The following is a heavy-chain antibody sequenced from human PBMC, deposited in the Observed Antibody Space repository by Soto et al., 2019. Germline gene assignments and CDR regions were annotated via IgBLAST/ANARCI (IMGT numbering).Heavy chain of an antibody. CDR1: GFTFSSYV. D-gene: IGHD6-13*01. CDR3: ARVAAAYL. CDR2: ISGSGGST. Sequence: SLRLSCAASGFTFSSYVMSWVRQAPGKGLEWVSTISGSGGSTYYADSVKDRFNISRDSSKNTLSLQMNSLRAEDTAVYYCARVAAAYLWGQGTLVTVSS. J-gene: IGHJ4*02. V-gene: IGHV3-23*01.